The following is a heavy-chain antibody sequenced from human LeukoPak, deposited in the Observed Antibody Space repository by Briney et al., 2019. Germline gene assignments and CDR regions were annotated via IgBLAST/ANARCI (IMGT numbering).Heavy chain of an antibody. J-gene: IGHJ6*02. CDR3: ARNFYLGQWLNYYYGMDV. CDR2: ISYDGSNK. Sequence: GRSLRLSCAASGFTFSSCAMHWVRQAPGKGLEWVAVISYDGSNKYYADSVKGRFTISRDNSKNTLYLQMNSLRAEDTAVYYCARNFYLGQWLNYYYGMDVWGQGTTVTVSS. CDR1: GFTFSSCA. V-gene: IGHV3-30-3*01. D-gene: IGHD6-19*01.